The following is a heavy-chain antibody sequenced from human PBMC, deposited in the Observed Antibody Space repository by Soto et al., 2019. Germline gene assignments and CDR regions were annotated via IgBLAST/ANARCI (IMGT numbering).Heavy chain of an antibody. Sequence: VSVKVSCKASGYSFTNNDVSWVRQATGQGLEWMGWMNPGSGDTGYAQKFQGRVTMTRDISIATAYMELSSLRSDDTAIYYCARMETFGSLNWFDPWGQGTLVTVSS. V-gene: IGHV1-8*01. D-gene: IGHD3-16*01. CDR2: MNPGSGDT. CDR1: GYSFTNND. J-gene: IGHJ5*02. CDR3: ARMETFGSLNWFDP.